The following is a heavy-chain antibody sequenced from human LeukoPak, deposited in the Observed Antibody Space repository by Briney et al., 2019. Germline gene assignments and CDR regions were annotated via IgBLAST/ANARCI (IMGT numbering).Heavy chain of an antibody. CDR3: ARALSYPSRYNWFDP. D-gene: IGHD2-2*01. CDR2: INHSGST. J-gene: IGHJ5*02. V-gene: IGHV4-34*01. CDR1: GGSFSGYY. Sequence: PSETLSLTCAVYGGSFSGYYWSWIRQPPGKGLEWIGEINHSGSTYYNPSLKSRVTISVDRSKNQFSLKLSSVTAADTAVYYCARALSYPSRYNWFDPWGQGTLVTVSS.